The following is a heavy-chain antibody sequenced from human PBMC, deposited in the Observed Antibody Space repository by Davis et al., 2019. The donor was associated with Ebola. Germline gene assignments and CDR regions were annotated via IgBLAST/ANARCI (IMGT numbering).Heavy chain of an antibody. CDR2: IRSTPNSYAT. CDR1: GFTFSGSA. J-gene: IGHJ6*02. V-gene: IGHV3-73*01. CDR3: TTDLPYEYCSSTSCYTAYYYYYGMDV. Sequence: GGSLRLSCAASGFTFSGSAMHWVRQASGPGLEWVGRIRSTPNSYATAYAASVKGRFTISRDDSKNTAYLQMNSLKTEDTAVYYCTTDLPYEYCSSTSCYTAYYYYYGMDVWGQGTTVTVSS. D-gene: IGHD2-2*02.